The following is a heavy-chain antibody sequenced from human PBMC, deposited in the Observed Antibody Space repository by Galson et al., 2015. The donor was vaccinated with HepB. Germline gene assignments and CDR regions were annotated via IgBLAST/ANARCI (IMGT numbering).Heavy chain of an antibody. Sequence: SLRLSCAASGFTFSSYGMHWVRQAPGKGLEWVAAISYDGSLKYYVDSVKDRFTISRDNSKNTLFLQLSSLSAEDTALYYCAKPDKKMVEPGHWYFDLWGRGTLVTVSS. D-gene: IGHD2-15*01. CDR3: AKPDKKMVEPGHWYFDL. V-gene: IGHV3-30*18. CDR2: ISYDGSLK. CDR1: GFTFSSYG. J-gene: IGHJ2*01.